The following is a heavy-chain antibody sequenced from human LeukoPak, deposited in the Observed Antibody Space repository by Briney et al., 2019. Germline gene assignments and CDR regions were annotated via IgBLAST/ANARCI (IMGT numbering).Heavy chain of an antibody. D-gene: IGHD6-13*01. CDR1: GYTFTSYG. CDR3: ARKRAADNWFDP. V-gene: IGHV1-18*01. J-gene: IGHJ5*02. CDR2: ISAYNGNT. Sequence: ASVKVSCKASGYTFTSYGISWVRQAPGQGLVWMGWISAYNGNTNYAQKLQGRVTMTTDTSTSTAYMELRSLRSDDTAVYYCARKRAADNWFDPWGQGTLVTVSS.